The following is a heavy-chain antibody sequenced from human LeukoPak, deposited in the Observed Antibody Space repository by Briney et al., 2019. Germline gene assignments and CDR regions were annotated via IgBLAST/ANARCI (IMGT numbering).Heavy chain of an antibody. J-gene: IGHJ4*02. CDR1: GGSISSSSYY. CDR2: IYYSGST. Sequence: PSGTLSLTCTVSGGSISSSSYYWGWIRQPPGKGLEWIGSIYYSGSTYYNPSLKSRVTISVDTSKNQFSLKLSSATAADTAVYYCARHLNGYFDYWGQGTLVTVSS. CDR3: ARHLNGYFDY. V-gene: IGHV4-39*01.